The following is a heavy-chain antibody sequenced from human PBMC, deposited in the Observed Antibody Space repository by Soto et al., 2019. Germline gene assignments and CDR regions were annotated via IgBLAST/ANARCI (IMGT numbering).Heavy chain of an antibody. CDR1: GYSFISYW. V-gene: IGHV5-51*01. D-gene: IGHD3-22*01. CDR3: ARMYYYDSSGYPTSLDY. CDR2: IYPGDSHT. Sequence: GESLKISCKVSGYSFISYWIAWVRQMPGKGLEWMGSIYPGDSHTRYSPSFQGQVTISADKSITTAYLQWSRLKASDTAMYYCARMYYYDSSGYPTSLDYWGQGTLVTVSS. J-gene: IGHJ4*02.